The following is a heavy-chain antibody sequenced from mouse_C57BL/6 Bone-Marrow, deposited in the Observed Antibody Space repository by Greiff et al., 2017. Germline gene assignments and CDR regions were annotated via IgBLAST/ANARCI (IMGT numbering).Heavy chain of an antibody. Sequence: QVQLQQPGAELVKPGASVKLSCKASGYTFTSYWMHWVKQRPGQGLEWIGMIHPNSGSTNYNEKFKSKATLTVDKSSSTAYMQLSSLTSEDSAVYYCARKGWLRRYFDYWGQGTTLTVSS. J-gene: IGHJ2*01. CDR2: IHPNSGST. D-gene: IGHD2-2*01. CDR3: ARKGWLRRYFDY. CDR1: GYTFTSYW. V-gene: IGHV1-64*01.